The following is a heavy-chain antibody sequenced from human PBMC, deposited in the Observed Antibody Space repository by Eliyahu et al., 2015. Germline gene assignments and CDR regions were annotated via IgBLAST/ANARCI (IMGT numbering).Heavy chain of an antibody. CDR1: GTSFSGYY. D-gene: IGHD3-22*01. V-gene: IGHV4-34*02. CDR3: ARGGDSSGYN. J-gene: IGHJ4*02. Sequence: QVQLQQWGAGLLKPSETLSLTCTVYGTSFSGYYWTWIRQPPGKGLEWIGEINRSGSSNYNPSLKSRVSISVDTSKNQFSLRLTSVTAADTAVYYCARGGDSSGYNWGQGTLVTVSS. CDR2: INRSGSS.